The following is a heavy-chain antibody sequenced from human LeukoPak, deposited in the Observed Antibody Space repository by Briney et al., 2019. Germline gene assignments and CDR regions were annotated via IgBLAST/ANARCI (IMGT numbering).Heavy chain of an antibody. Sequence: SETLSLTCAVYGGSFSGYYWSWIRQPPGKGLEWIGEINHSGGTNYNPSLKSRVTISVDTSKNQFSLKLSSVTAADTAVYYCARARLCCSSTSCYVGSGNFGYWGQGTLVTVSS. V-gene: IGHV4-34*01. CDR1: GGSFSGYY. D-gene: IGHD2-2*01. CDR2: INHSGGT. CDR3: ARARLCCSSTSCYVGSGNFGY. J-gene: IGHJ4*02.